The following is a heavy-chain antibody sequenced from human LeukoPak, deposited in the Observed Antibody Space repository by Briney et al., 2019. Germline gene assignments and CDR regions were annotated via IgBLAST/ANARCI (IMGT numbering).Heavy chain of an antibody. CDR3: ARRPKYYYDSSGYYNMDV. Sequence: SETLSLTCAVYGGSFSGYYWSWIRQPPGKGLEWIGEINHSGSTNYNPSLKGRVTISVDTSKNQFSLKLSSVTAADTAVYYCARRPKYYYDSSGYYNMDVWGQGTTVTVSS. J-gene: IGHJ6*02. CDR1: GGSFSGYY. V-gene: IGHV4-34*01. CDR2: INHSGST. D-gene: IGHD3-22*01.